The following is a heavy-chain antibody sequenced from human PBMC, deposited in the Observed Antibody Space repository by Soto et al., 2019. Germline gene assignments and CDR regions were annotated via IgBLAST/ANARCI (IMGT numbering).Heavy chain of an antibody. CDR3: ALDYVGNSDLDAFDI. CDR2: IIPILGIA. Sequence: QVQLVQSGAEVKKPGSSVKVSCKASGGTFSSYTISWVRQAPGQGLEWMGRIIPILGIANYAQKFQGRVTITADKSTSTAYMALSSLRSEDTAVYYCALDYVGNSDLDAFDIWGQGTMVTVSS. V-gene: IGHV1-69*02. D-gene: IGHD4-17*01. J-gene: IGHJ3*02. CDR1: GGTFSSYT.